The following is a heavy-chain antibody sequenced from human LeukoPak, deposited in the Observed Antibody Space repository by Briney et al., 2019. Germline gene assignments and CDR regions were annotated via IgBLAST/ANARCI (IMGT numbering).Heavy chain of an antibody. CDR1: NYSVRSDLH. CDR3: AGRRFGVSYFDF. J-gene: IGHJ4*02. Sequence: ASETLSLTCKVSNYSVRSDLHWSCIRQSPGRGLEWIASIYQSGHAYYSPSLKSRVLISFDTSKKELSLKINSVTATDTALYYCAGRRFGVSYFDFWGQGTQVTVSS. V-gene: IGHV4-38-2*02. CDR2: IYQSGHA. D-gene: IGHD3-10*01.